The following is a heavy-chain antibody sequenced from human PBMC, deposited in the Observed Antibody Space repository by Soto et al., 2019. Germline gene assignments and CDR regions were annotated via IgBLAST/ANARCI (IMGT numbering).Heavy chain of an antibody. V-gene: IGHV3-48*03. CDR3: ARRNIAAAGRYFDY. CDR2: ISSSASTI. Sequence: PWGSLRLSXAASGFTFSSYEMNWVRQAPGKRLEWISYISSSASTIYYADSVKGRFTISRDNAKNSLYLQMNSLRAEDTAVYYCARRNIAAAGRYFDYWGQGTLVTVSS. D-gene: IGHD6-13*01. CDR1: GFTFSSYE. J-gene: IGHJ4*02.